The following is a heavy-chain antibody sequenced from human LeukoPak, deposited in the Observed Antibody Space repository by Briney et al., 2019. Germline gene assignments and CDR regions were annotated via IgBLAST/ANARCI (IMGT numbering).Heavy chain of an antibody. D-gene: IGHD6-6*01. J-gene: IGHJ4*02. Sequence: GGSLRLSCAASGFTFSSYAMSWVRQAPGKGLEWVSAISGSGGSTYYADSVKGRFTISRDNSKNTLYLQMNSLRAEDTAVYYCAKSAVAARRGEPYFDYWGQGTLVTVSS. CDR2: ISGSGGST. V-gene: IGHV3-23*01. CDR3: AKSAVAARRGEPYFDY. CDR1: GFTFSSYA.